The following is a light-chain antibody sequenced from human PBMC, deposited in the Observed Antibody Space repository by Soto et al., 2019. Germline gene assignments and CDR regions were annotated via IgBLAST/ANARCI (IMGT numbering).Light chain of an antibody. J-gene: IGKJ5*01. CDR1: QSLRSTS. CDR2: GTS. CDR3: QQYGSSIT. V-gene: IGKV3-20*01. Sequence: IVLTQSPGTLSLSPGERATLSCRASQSLRSTSLTWYQQKPGQAPRLLIYGTSSRATGIPDRFSGSGSGTDFTLTISRLEPEDFAVFYCQQYGSSITFGQGTRLEIK.